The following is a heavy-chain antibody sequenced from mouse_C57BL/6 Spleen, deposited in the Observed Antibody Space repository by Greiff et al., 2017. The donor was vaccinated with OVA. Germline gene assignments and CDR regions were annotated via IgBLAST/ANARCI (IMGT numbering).Heavy chain of an antibody. V-gene: IGHV1-9*01. CDR1: GYTFTGYW. J-gene: IGHJ1*03. CDR3: ARDDGYYERYFDV. Sequence: QVQLQQSGAELMKPGASVKLSCKATGYTFTGYWIEWVKQRPGHGLEWIGEILPGSGSTNYNEKFKGKATLTVDKSSSTAYMQLSSLTSEDSAVYYCARDDGYYERYFDVWGTGTTVTVSS. D-gene: IGHD2-3*01. CDR2: ILPGSGST.